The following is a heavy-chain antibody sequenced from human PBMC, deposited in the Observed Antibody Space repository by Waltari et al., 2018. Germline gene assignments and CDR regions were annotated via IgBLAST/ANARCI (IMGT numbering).Heavy chain of an antibody. V-gene: IGHV1-2*06. CDR3: ARDHCSGGSCYASDY. CDR1: GYTFTGYY. J-gene: IGHJ4*02. D-gene: IGHD2-15*01. CDR2: INPNSGGT. Sequence: QVQLVQSGAEVKKPGASVKVSCKASGYTFTGYYMHWVRQAPGQGLEWMGRINPNSGGTNYAQKVQGRVTMTRDTSISTAYMELSRLRSDDTAVYYCARDHCSGGSCYASDYWGQGTLVTVSS.